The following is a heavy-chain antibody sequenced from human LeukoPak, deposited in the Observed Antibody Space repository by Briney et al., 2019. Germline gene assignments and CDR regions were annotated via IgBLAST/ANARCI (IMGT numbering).Heavy chain of an antibody. CDR1: GGSASSSSSY. D-gene: IGHD3-3*01. J-gene: IGHJ5*02. CDR2: IFYSGST. Sequence: SETLSPTCTVSGGSASSSSSYWGWTRQPPGKGLEWTRRIFYSGSTNYNPSLKSRVTMAVDTSTNQFSLKLSSVTAADTALYYCARVGIPLVTVFAWFDPWGQGTLVSVSS. V-gene: IGHV4-39*07. CDR3: ARVGIPLVTVFAWFDP.